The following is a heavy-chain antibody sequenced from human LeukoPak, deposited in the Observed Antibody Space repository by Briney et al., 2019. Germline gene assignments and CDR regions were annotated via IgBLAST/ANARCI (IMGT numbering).Heavy chain of an antibody. CDR3: ARTITDAFDI. CDR1: GFTFSSYW. J-gene: IGHJ3*02. CDR2: INSDGSSS. Sequence: PGGSLRLSCAASGFTFSSYWMRWVRQTPRKGLVWVSRINSDGSSSTYADSVKGRFTISRDNAKNTLYLQMNSLRAEDTAVYYCARTITDAFDIWGQGTMVTVSS. D-gene: IGHD3-10*01. V-gene: IGHV3-74*01.